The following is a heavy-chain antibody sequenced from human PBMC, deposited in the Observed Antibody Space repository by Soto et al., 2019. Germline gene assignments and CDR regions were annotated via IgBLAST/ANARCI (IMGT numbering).Heavy chain of an antibody. J-gene: IGHJ6*01. D-gene: IGHD3-9*01. Sequence: ASVKVSCKASGNTFTKYDVNWVRQATGRGLEWMGWTNPNSGKACYAHRFQGRVTMTWNSSIITAYMELSSLRSEDTSVYYCASADVLTGYYTPGYCYYYYGSEFWGRLPSGAVCS. CDR2: TNPNSGKA. CDR1: GNTFTKYD. V-gene: IGHV1-8*01. CDR3: ASADVLTGYYTPGYCYYYYGSEF.